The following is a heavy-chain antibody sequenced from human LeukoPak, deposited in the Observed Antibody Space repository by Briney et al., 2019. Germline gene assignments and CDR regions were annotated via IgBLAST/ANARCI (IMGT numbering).Heavy chain of an antibody. CDR3: AEATNWGEDGYFDY. CDR1: GGTFSSYA. J-gene: IGHJ4*02. V-gene: IGHV1-69*13. CDR2: IIPIFGTA. Sequence: GASVKVSCKASGGTFSSYAISWVRQAPGQGLEWMGGIIPIFGTANYAQKFQGRVTITADESTSTAYMELSSLRSEDTAVYYCAEATNWGEDGYFDYWGQGTLVTVSS. D-gene: IGHD7-27*01.